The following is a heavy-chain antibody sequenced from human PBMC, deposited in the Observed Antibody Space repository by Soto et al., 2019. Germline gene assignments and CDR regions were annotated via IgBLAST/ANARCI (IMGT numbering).Heavy chain of an antibody. Sequence: SVKVSCKASGGTFSSYTISWVRQAPGQGLEWMGRIIPILGIANYAQKFQGRVTITADKSTSTAYMELSSLRSEDTAVYYCARGREDYSNYAAFDYWGQGTLVTVSS. J-gene: IGHJ4*02. CDR2: IIPILGIA. CDR3: ARGREDYSNYAAFDY. D-gene: IGHD4-4*01. CDR1: GGTFSSYT. V-gene: IGHV1-69*02.